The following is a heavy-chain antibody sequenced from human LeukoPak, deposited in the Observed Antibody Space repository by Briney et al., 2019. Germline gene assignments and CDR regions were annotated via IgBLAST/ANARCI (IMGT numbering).Heavy chain of an antibody. D-gene: IGHD6-19*01. V-gene: IGHV3-20*04. J-gene: IGHJ4*02. CDR1: GFIFDNYG. CDR2: INWNGGST. Sequence: GGSLRLSCEASGFIFDNYGMSWVRQAPGKGLEWVSDINWNGGSTTYADSVKGRFTISRDNAKNSLYLQMNSLRAEDTAFYYCARVNSSGSPHCDYLGQGALVTVSS. CDR3: ARVNSSGSPHCDY.